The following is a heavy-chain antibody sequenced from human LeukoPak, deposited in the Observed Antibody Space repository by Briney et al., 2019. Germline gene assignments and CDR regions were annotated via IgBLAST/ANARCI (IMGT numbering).Heavy chain of an antibody. J-gene: IGHJ4*02. Sequence: SGPTLVKPTQTLTLTCTFSGFSLSTSGVGVGWIRQPPGKALEWLALIYLDDDKRYSPSLKSRLTITKDTSKNQVVLTMTNMDPVDTATYYCAHSSARDYYGSGSYYRFDYWGQGTLVTVSS. V-gene: IGHV2-5*02. CDR2: IYLDDDK. CDR1: GFSLSTSGVG. CDR3: AHSSARDYYGSGSYYRFDY. D-gene: IGHD3-10*01.